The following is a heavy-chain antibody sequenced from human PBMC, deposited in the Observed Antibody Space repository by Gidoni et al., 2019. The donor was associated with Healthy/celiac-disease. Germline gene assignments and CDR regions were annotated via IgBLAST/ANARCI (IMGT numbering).Heavy chain of an antibody. CDR3: AKAPGLGMATMTH. D-gene: IGHD5-12*01. Sequence: EVQLVESGGGLVQPGRSLRLSCAASGFTFDDYAMHWVRQAQGKGLEWVSGISWNSGSIGYADSVKGRFTISRDNAKNSLYLQMNSLRAEDTALYYCAKAPGLGMATMTHWGQGTLVTVSS. CDR1: GFTFDDYA. V-gene: IGHV3-9*01. CDR2: ISWNSGSI. J-gene: IGHJ4*02.